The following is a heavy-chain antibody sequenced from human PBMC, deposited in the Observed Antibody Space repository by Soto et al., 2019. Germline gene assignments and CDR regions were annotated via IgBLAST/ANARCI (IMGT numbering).Heavy chain of an antibody. CDR1: GYTFSVYH. Sequence: GASVKVSCKASGYTFSVYHMHWVRQAPGQGLEWMGWVHPNSGGTNYAQSFEGRVTMTRDTSINTAYMELSRLTSDDTAVYYCAIELQRGMDVWGQGTTVTVSS. V-gene: IGHV1-2*02. CDR3: AIELQRGMDV. D-gene: IGHD4-4*01. J-gene: IGHJ6*02. CDR2: VHPNSGGT.